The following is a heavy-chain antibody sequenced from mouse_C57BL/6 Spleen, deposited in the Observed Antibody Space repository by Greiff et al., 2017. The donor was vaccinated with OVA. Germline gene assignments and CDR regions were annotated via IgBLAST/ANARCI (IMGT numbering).Heavy chain of an antibody. CDR3: ARVGGTYGMDY. V-gene: IGHV5-4*01. D-gene: IGHD1-1*02. CDR2: ISAAGGYT. Sequence: EVQGVESGGGLVKPGGSLKLSCAASGFTFSSYAMSWVRQTPEKRLEWVATISAAGGYTYYPDNVKGRFTISRDNAKNNLYLQLSHLKSEDTAMYYCARVGGTYGMDYWGQGTSVTVSS. CDR1: GFTFSSYA. J-gene: IGHJ4*01.